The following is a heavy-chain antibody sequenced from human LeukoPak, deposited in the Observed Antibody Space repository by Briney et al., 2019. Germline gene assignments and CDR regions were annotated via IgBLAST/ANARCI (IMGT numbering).Heavy chain of an antibody. V-gene: IGHV4-39*01. D-gene: IGHD1-26*01. CDR2: IYYSGST. CDR1: GGFISSSSYY. CDR3: ARRSSMVGAFGY. J-gene: IGHJ4*02. Sequence: SETLSLTCTVSGGFISSSSYYWGWIRQPPGKGLEWIGSIYYSGSTYYNPSLKSRVTISVDTSKNQFSLKLSSVTAADTAVYYCARRSSMVGAFGYWGQGTLVTVSS.